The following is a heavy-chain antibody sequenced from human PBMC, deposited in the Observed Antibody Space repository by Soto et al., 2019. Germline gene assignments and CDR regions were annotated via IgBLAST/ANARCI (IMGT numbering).Heavy chain of an antibody. CDR3: ARHSDCSGGSCYSEYFAVGNWFDP. J-gene: IGHJ5*02. CDR2: INYSGST. CDR1: GGSFSGYY. V-gene: IGHV4-34*01. Sequence: SETLSLTCAVYGGSFSGYYWSWIRQPPGKGLEWIGEINYSGSTNYNPSLKSRVTIFVDTSKNQFSLRLSSVTAADTAVYYCARHSDCSGGSCYSEYFAVGNWFDPWGQGTLVTVSS. D-gene: IGHD2-15*01.